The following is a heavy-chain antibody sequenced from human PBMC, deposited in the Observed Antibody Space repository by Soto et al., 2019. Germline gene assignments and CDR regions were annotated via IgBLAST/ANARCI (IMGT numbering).Heavy chain of an antibody. J-gene: IGHJ5*02. Sequence: ASVKVSCNASGYTFTGYYMHWVRQAPGQGLECMGWINPNSGGTNYAQKFQGRVTMTRDTSMSTAYMELSSLRSEDTAVYYCARDCSGGSCYRSWFDPWGQGTLVTVSS. D-gene: IGHD2-15*01. CDR1: GYTFTGYY. CDR3: ARDCSGGSCYRSWFDP. V-gene: IGHV1-2*02. CDR2: INPNSGGT.